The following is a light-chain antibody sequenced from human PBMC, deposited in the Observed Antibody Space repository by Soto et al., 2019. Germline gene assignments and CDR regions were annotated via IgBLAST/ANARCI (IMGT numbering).Light chain of an antibody. V-gene: IGKV3-11*01. CDR3: QQRSNWPWT. J-gene: IGKJ1*01. Sequence: EIVLTQSPATLSLSPGERATLSCRASQSVSSYLAWYQQKPGQAPRLLIYDASNRATGIPARFSGSGSETVFSLTFSSLEPEDFAVYYCQQRSNWPWTFGQGTKVDIK. CDR1: QSVSSY. CDR2: DAS.